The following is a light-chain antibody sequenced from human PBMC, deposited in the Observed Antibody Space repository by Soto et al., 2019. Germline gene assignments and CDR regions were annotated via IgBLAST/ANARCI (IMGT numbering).Light chain of an antibody. Sequence: QSALTQPASVSGSPGPSIAISCTGTSSDIGGYNCVSWYQQHPGKAPKLMIYDVASRPSGISNRFSGSKSGNTASLTISGLQAEDEADYYCSSCTSSSTPVVFGGGTKLTVL. V-gene: IGLV2-14*03. CDR3: SSCTSSSTPVV. J-gene: IGLJ2*01. CDR2: DVA. CDR1: SSDIGGYNC.